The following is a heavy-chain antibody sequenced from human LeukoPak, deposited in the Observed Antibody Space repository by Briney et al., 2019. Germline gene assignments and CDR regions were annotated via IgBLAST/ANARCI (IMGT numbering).Heavy chain of an antibody. V-gene: IGHV4-39*01. J-gene: IGHJ4*02. Sequence: SETLSLTWTVAGASISSSRSFWGWIRQPPGKGLEWIVSIFSGGNTYYNPSLNSRVRISIHTSKNQFSLRLSSVTAADTAFYFCARPQVGSSAGYVDYWGQGILVTVSS. CDR2: IFSGGNT. CDR3: ARPQVGSSAGYVDY. D-gene: IGHD3-9*01. CDR1: GASISSSRSF.